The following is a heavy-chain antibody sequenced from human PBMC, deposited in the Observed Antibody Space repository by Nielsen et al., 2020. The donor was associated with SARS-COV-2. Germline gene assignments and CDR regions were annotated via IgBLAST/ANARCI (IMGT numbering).Heavy chain of an antibody. D-gene: IGHD3-9*01. CDR1: GFTFDDYA. CDR3: ARGYYDILYAFDI. J-gene: IGHJ3*02. V-gene: IGHV3-9*01. Sequence: SLKISCAASGFTFDDYAVHWVRQAPGKGLEWVSGISWNSGSIGYADSVKGRFTISRDNAKNSLYLQMNSLRAEDTAVYYCARGYYDILYAFDIWGQGTMVTVSS. CDR2: ISWNSGSI.